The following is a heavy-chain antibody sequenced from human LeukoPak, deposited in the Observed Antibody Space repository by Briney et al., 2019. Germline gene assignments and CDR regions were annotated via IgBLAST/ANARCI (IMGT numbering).Heavy chain of an antibody. J-gene: IGHJ4*02. V-gene: IGHV4-34*01. CDR3: ARGRYSYGY. CDR2: IKHRGST. CDR1: GGSPRGYN. D-gene: IGHD5-18*01. Sequence: PPETPSLTRAVYGGSPRGYNSSWIRPPPRKGLEWIGEIKHRGSTNYNPSLKSRVTISVDTSKNQFSLKLSSVTAADTAVYYCARGRYSYGYWGQGTLVTVSS.